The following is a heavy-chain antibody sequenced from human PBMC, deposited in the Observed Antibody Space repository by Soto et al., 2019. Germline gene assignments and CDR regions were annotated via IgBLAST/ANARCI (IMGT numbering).Heavy chain of an antibody. CDR3: ARRLYYDSSGFEGGGMDV. V-gene: IGHV4-30-2*03. D-gene: IGHD3-22*01. J-gene: IGHJ6*02. CDR2: IYYSGST. Sequence: PSETRSLACAFSGSSISGGRCIWSWIRQPPGKGLEWIGNIYYSGSTYYNPSLKSRVTISVDTSKNQFSLKLNSVTAADTAVYYCARRLYYDSSGFEGGGMDVWGQGTTVTVSS. CDR1: GSSISGGRCI.